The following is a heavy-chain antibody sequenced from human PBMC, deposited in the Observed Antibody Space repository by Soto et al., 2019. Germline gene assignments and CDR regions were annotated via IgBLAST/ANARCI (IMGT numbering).Heavy chain of an antibody. Sequence: SETLSLTCTFSGGSISSGGYYLSWIRQHPGKGLEWIGYIYYSGSTYYNPSLKSRVTISVETSKNQFSLKLSSVTAADTAVYYCATDNSDFSSGRGGGMDVWGQATTVPASS. J-gene: IGHJ6*02. CDR3: ATDNSDFSSGRGGGMDV. CDR2: IYYSGST. V-gene: IGHV4-31*03. D-gene: IGHD3-3*01. CDR1: GGSISSGGYY.